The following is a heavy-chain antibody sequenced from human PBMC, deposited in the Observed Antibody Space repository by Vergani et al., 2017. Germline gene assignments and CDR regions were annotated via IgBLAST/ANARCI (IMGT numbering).Heavy chain of an antibody. CDR1: GGSFSGYY. D-gene: IGHD3-16*01. CDR2: INHSGST. Sequence: QVQLQQWGAGLLKPSETLSLTCAVYGGSFSGYYWSWIRQPPGKGLEWIGEINHSGSTNYNPSLKSRVTISVDTSKNQFSLKLSSVTAADTAVYYCASILGYYDGMDVWGQGTTVTVSS. J-gene: IGHJ6*02. V-gene: IGHV4-34*01. CDR3: ASILGYYDGMDV.